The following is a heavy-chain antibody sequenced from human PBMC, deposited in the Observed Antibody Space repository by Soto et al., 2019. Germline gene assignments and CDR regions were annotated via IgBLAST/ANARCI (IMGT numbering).Heavy chain of an antibody. D-gene: IGHD2-2*01. V-gene: IGHV1-69*04. CDR1: GGTFSSYT. CDR2: IIPILGIA. J-gene: IGHJ3*02. CDR3: ARDFPSKDIVVVPAASDAFDI. Sequence: SVKVSCKASGGTFSSYTISWVRQAPGQGLEWMGRIIPILGIANYAQKFQGRVTITADKSTSTAYMELSSLRSEDTAVHYCARDFPSKDIVVVPAASDAFDIWGQGTMVTVSS.